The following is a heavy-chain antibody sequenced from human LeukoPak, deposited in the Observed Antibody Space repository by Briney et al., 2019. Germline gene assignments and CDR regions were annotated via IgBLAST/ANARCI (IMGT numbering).Heavy chain of an antibody. J-gene: IGHJ4*02. V-gene: IGHV4-4*07. CDR3: ARSDYYDSSGYYDY. CDR1: GGSISSYY. D-gene: IGHD3-22*01. Sequence: PSETLSLTCTVSGGSISSYYWSWIRQPPGKGLEWIGRIYTSGSTNYNPSLKSRVTMSVDTSKNQFSLKLSSVTAADTAVYYCARSDYYDSSGYYDYWGQGTLVTVSS. CDR2: IYTSGST.